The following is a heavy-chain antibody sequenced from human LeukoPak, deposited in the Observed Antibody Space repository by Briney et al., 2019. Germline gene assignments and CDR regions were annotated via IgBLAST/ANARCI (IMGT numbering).Heavy chain of an antibody. Sequence: ASVKVSCKASGYTFANYAMHWVRQAPGQRLEWMGWISAGYGNTKYSQKFQGRVTITRDTSARTAYMELSSLRSEDTAVYYCARVGFHDSSGYYSLDYYYGMDVWGQGTTVTVSS. CDR2: ISAGYGNT. V-gene: IGHV1-3*01. J-gene: IGHJ6*02. D-gene: IGHD3-22*01. CDR3: ARVGFHDSSGYYSLDYYYGMDV. CDR1: GYTFANYA.